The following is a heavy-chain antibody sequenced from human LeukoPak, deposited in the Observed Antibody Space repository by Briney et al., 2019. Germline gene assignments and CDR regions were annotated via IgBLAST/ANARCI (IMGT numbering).Heavy chain of an antibody. CDR2: IYHSGST. J-gene: IGHJ4*02. V-gene: IGHV4-38-2*01. Sequence: SETLSLTCAVSGYSISSGYYWGWIRQPPGKGLEWIGSIYHSGSTYYNPSLKSRVTISVDTSKNQFSLKLNSVTAADTAVYYCARLHCSSTSCYLYIDYWGQGTLVTVSS. CDR3: ARLHCSSTSCYLYIDY. CDR1: GYSISSGYY. D-gene: IGHD2-2*01.